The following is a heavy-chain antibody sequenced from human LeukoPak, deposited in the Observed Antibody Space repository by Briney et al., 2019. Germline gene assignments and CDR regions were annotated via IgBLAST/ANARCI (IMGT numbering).Heavy chain of an antibody. J-gene: IGHJ4*02. V-gene: IGHV3-23*01. D-gene: IGHD3-3*01. Sequence: GGSLRLSCAASGFSFSSYAMSWVRQAPGKGLHWVSTFSDTGGGPYSSGGTYYADSVKGRFTISRDNSKKTMYLQMNSLRAEDTAVYYCAKEKGHPVLEWLSSYFDYWGQGTLVTVSS. CDR2: FSDTGGGPYSSGGT. CDR1: GFSFSSYA. CDR3: AKEKGHPVLEWLSSYFDY.